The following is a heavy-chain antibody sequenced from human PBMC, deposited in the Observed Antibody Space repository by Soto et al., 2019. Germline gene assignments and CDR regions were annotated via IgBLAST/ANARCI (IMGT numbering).Heavy chain of an antibody. J-gene: IGHJ6*02. CDR2: IIPILNLV. V-gene: IGHV1-69*01. D-gene: IGHD3-10*01. CDR1: GDSFNDYA. Sequence: VQLEQSETEVRKPGSSVKLSCKTSGDSFNDYAISWVRQAPGQGLEWMGGIIPILNLVRYAEKFQGRVTIRATESTGTADVEVTRLRSEDTATYYCATATDSTLGGRLDVLGLGTTVSGSS. CDR3: ATATDSTLGGRLDV.